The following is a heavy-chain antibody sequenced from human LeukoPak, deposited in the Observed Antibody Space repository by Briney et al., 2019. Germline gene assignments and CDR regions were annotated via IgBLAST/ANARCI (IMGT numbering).Heavy chain of an antibody. Sequence: ASVKVSCKASGGTFSSYAISWVRQAPGQGLEWMGWINPNSGGTNYAQKFHDRVTMTRDTSIRTAYMEVSRLRSDDTAVYYCARSPDILTGENFDYWGQGTLVTVSS. J-gene: IGHJ4*02. CDR3: ARSPDILTGENFDY. CDR2: INPNSGGT. CDR1: GGTFSSYA. D-gene: IGHD3-9*01. V-gene: IGHV1-2*02.